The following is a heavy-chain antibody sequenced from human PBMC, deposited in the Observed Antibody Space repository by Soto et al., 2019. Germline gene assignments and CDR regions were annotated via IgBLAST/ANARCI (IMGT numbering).Heavy chain of an antibody. V-gene: IGHV5-10-1*01. CDR1: GYSFTSFW. CDR3: ARERYGGKYYYGMDV. Sequence: GESLKISCKGSGYSFTSFWINWVRQMPGKGLEWMGRIDPTDSYTNYSPSFQGHVTISADKSITTAYLQWSSLKASDTAMYYCARERYGGKYYYGMDVWGQGTTVTVYS. J-gene: IGHJ6*02. CDR2: IDPTDSYT. D-gene: IGHD5-18*01.